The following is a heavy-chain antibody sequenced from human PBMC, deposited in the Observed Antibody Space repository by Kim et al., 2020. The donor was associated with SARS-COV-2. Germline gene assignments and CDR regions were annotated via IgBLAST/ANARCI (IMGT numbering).Heavy chain of an antibody. J-gene: IGHJ4*02. D-gene: IGHD2-21*02. CDR2: IKEDGTDT. Sequence: GGSLRLSCAASGFTFNVYWMSWVRQAPGKGLEWVAKIKEDGTDTYYVDSVKGRFTISRDNAKKSLYLQMNGLRAEDTAMYYCVRGDTWGQGALVTVSS. V-gene: IGHV3-7*01. CDR3: VRGDT. CDR1: GFTFNVYW.